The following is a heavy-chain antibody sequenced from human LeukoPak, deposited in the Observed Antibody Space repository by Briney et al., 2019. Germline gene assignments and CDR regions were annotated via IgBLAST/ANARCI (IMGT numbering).Heavy chain of an antibody. J-gene: IGHJ4*02. CDR3: ARDSAARGRYSVAGPFDF. D-gene: IGHD6-19*01. Sequence: PGGSLRLFCAASGFAFSTNSMNWVRQAPGKGLEWVSYVSSDSKYIYYADSVKGRFTISRDDAKNSVYLQMNSLRAEDTAVYYCARDSAARGRYSVAGPFDFWGQGSLVTVSS. CDR2: VSSDSKYI. V-gene: IGHV3-21*01. CDR1: GFAFSTNS.